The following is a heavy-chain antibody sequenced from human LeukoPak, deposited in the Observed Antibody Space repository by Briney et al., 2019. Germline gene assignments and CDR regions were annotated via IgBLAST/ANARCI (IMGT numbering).Heavy chain of an antibody. J-gene: IGHJ4*02. CDR3: ARGYSSSSGRTFDY. Sequence: SETLSLTCTVSGGSISNYYWSWIRQPPGKGLEWIGYIYYSGNTKYNPSLKSRVTISVDTSKNQFSLNLSSVTAADTAVYYCARGYSSSSGRTFDYWGQGTLVTVSS. D-gene: IGHD6-6*01. CDR1: GGSISNYY. CDR2: IYYSGNT. V-gene: IGHV4-59*12.